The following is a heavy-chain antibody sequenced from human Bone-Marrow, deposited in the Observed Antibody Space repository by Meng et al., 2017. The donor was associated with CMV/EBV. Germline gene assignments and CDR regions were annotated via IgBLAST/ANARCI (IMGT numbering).Heavy chain of an antibody. CDR3: ASTTVLYSGYEGAANDN. CDR1: GFTVSSNY. Sequence: GESLKISCAASGFTVSSNYMSWVRQAPGKGLEWVSVIYSGGSTYYADSVKGRFTISRDNSKNTLYLQMNSLRAEDTAVYYCASTTVLYSGYEGAANDNWGQGTRVTVSS. J-gene: IGHJ4*02. D-gene: IGHD5-12*01. V-gene: IGHV3-66*02. CDR2: IYSGGST.